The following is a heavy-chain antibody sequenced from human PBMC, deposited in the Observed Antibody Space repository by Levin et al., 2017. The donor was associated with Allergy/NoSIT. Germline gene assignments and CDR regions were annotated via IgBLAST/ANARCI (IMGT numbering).Heavy chain of an antibody. CDR1: GFTFSSYA. D-gene: IGHD6-6*01. CDR3: ARDLVARVLDY. Sequence: GESLKISCAASGFTFSSYAMQWVRQAPGKGLEWVAVISYDGSNRYYADSVKGRFTISRDNSKNTLYLQMNSLRAEDTAVYYCARDLVARVLDYWGQGTLVTVSS. V-gene: IGHV3-30-3*01. CDR2: ISYDGSNR. J-gene: IGHJ4*02.